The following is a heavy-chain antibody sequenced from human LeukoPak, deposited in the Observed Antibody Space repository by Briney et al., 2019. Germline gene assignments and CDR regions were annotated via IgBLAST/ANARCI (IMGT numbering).Heavy chain of an antibody. D-gene: IGHD6-13*01. CDR2: INWNGGST. J-gene: IGHJ6*02. V-gene: IGHV3-20*01. Sequence: GGSLRLSCAASGFTFDDYGMSWVRQAPGKGLEWVSGINWNGGSTGYADSVKGRFTISRDNAKNSLYLQMNSLRAEDTALYHCARGGSIAAAADFYYGMDVWGQGTTVTVSS. CDR1: GFTFDDYG. CDR3: ARGGSIAAAADFYYGMDV.